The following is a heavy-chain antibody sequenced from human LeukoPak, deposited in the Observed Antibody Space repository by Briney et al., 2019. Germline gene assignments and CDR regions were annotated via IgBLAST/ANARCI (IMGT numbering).Heavy chain of an antibody. J-gene: IGHJ4*02. V-gene: IGHV4-59*01. D-gene: IGHD5-12*01. CDR3: ASLYSGYDYGFDY. CDR1: GGSISSYY. Sequence: PSETLSLTCTVSGGSISSYYWSWIRQPPGKGLEWIGYIYYSGSTNYNPSLKSRVTISVDTSKNQFSLKLSSVTAADTAVYYCASLYSGYDYGFDYWGQGTLVTVSS. CDR2: IYYSGST.